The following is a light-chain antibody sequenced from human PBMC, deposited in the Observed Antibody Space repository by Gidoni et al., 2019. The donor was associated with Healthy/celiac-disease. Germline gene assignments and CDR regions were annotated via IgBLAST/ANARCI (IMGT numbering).Light chain of an antibody. CDR1: SSDVGSYNL. Sequence: QSALTQPASVSGSPGQSITISCTGTSSDVGSYNLVSWYQQHPGKAPKLMIYEGSKRPSGVSNRFSGSKSGNTASLTISGLQAEDEADYYCCSYAGSSTHVVSGGGTKLTV. CDR3: CSYAGSSTHVV. V-gene: IGLV2-23*01. CDR2: EGS. J-gene: IGLJ2*01.